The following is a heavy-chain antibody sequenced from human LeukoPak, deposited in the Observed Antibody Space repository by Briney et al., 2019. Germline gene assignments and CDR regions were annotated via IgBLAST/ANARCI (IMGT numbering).Heavy chain of an antibody. Sequence: GGSLRLSCAASGFTFSSYWMHWVRQAPGKGLAWVSRINSDGSMTNYADSVEGRFTISRDNAKNTLYLQMNSLRADDTALYYCAKDPSSAGSVSYNWFDSWGQGSLVTVSS. CDR2: INSDGSMT. J-gene: IGHJ5*01. CDR3: AKDPSSAGSVSYNWFDS. D-gene: IGHD6-19*01. V-gene: IGHV3-74*01. CDR1: GFTFSSYW.